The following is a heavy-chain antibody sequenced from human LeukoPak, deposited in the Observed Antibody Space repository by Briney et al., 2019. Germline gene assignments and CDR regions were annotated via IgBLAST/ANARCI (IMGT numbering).Heavy chain of an antibody. CDR2: IYTSGST. CDR1: GGSISSGSYY. J-gene: IGHJ4*02. D-gene: IGHD6-13*01. V-gene: IGHV4-61*02. Sequence: PSETLSLTCTVSGGSISSGSYYWSWIRQPAGKGLEWIGRIYTSGSTNYNPSLKSRVTISVDTSKNQFSLKLSSVTAADTAVYYCARSSSWFPLFDYWGQGTRVTVSS. CDR3: ARSSSWFPLFDY.